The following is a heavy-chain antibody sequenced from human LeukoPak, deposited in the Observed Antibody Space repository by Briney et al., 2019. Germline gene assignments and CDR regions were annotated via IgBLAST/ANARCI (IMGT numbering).Heavy chain of an antibody. Sequence: ASVKVSCKASGYTFSSYGISWVRQAPGQGLEWMGWISAYNGNTNYAQKLQGRVTMTTDTSTSTAYMELRSLRSDDTAVYFCARAQAGYGDSEDWGQGTLVTVSS. CDR3: ARAQAGYGDSED. CDR2: ISAYNGNT. D-gene: IGHD4-17*01. J-gene: IGHJ4*02. CDR1: GYTFSSYG. V-gene: IGHV1-18*01.